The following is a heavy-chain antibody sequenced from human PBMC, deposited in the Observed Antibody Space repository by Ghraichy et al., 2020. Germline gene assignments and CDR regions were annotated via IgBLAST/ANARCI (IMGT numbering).Heavy chain of an antibody. CDR1: GGSISSSSYY. V-gene: IGHV4-39*02. D-gene: IGHD3-22*01. Sequence: SETLSLTCTVSGGSISSSSYYWGWIRQPPGKGLEWIGSFYYRGNTYYSPSLKSRGTISVDTSKNQFSLRLSSVTAADTAVYYCAKDYYDSSGEAYFDYWGQGTLVAVSS. CDR3: AKDYYDSSGEAYFDY. CDR2: FYYRGNT. J-gene: IGHJ4*02.